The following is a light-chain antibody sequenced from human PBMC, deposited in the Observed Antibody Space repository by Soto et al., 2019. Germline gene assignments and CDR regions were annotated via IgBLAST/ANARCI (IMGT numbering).Light chain of an antibody. J-gene: IGKJ4*01. V-gene: IGKV1-5*01. Sequence: DIQMTQSPSTLSSSVGDRVTITCRASQSISSWLAWYQQKPGKAPKLLIYDASSLESGVPSRFSGSGSGTEFTLTISSLQPDDFATYYCQQYNSYSLTFGGGTKVEIK. CDR2: DAS. CDR3: QQYNSYSLT. CDR1: QSISSW.